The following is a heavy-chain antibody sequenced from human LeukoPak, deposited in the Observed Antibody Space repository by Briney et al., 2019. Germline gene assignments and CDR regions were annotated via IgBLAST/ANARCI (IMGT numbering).Heavy chain of an antibody. Sequence: SETLSLTCAVYGGSFSGYYWSWIRQPPGKGPEWIGEINHSGSTNCDPSLKSRVTISVDTSKNQFSLNLSSVTAADTAVYYCARDSTMPDYWGQGTLVTVSS. CDR1: GGSFSGYY. CDR2: INHSGST. CDR3: ARDSTMPDY. D-gene: IGHD2-2*01. J-gene: IGHJ4*02. V-gene: IGHV4-34*01.